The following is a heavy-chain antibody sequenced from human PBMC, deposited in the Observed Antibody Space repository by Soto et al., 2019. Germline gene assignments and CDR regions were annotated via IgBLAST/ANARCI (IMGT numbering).Heavy chain of an antibody. D-gene: IGHD2-2*01. V-gene: IGHV4-39*01. Sequence: QLHLQESGPGLVKPSENLSLTCTVSGGSISSSSYYWGWIRQPPGKGLEWIGSIYYSGSTYYNPSLKSRVTISVDTSKNSFSLMLSSVTAADPSVYYCAICGLVPDYYYYCGMEVWGQWTTGTVYS. CDR1: GGSISSSSYY. J-gene: IGHJ6*02. CDR3: AICGLVPDYYYYCGMEV. CDR2: IYYSGST.